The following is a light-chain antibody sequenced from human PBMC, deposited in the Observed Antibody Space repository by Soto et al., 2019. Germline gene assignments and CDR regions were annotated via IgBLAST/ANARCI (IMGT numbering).Light chain of an antibody. CDR2: GAT. CDR1: QTVDSNY. J-gene: IGKJ1*01. V-gene: IGKV3-20*01. Sequence: DIVLTQSPGTLSLSPGERATLSCRASQTVDSNYLAWYQQKPGQAPRLLIYGATSRATATPERFSGSGSGTDFTLTISRLEPEDFAVYYCQYYGSSRTFGQGTKVDI. CDR3: QYYGSSRT.